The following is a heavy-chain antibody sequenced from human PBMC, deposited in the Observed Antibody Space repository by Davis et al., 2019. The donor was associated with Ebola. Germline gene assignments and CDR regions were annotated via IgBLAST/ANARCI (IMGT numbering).Heavy chain of an antibody. Sequence: GESLKISCAASGFTFSSYAMHWVRQAPGKGLEWVAVIWYDGSNKYYADSVKGRFTISRDNSKNTLYLQMNSLRAEDTAVYYCAKDPQQIQYYYYGMDVWGKGTTVTVSS. J-gene: IGHJ6*04. CDR3: AKDPQQIQYYYYGMDV. D-gene: IGHD6-13*01. CDR1: GFTFSSYA. CDR2: IWYDGSNK. V-gene: IGHV3-30*04.